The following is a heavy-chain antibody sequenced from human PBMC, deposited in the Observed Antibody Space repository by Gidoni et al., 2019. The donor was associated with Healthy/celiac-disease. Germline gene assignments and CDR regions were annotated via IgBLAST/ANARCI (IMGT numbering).Heavy chain of an antibody. CDR3: ARGMITFGGVIGGCDV. CDR1: GFTFSSYS. J-gene: IGHJ6*02. Sequence: EVQLVKYGGGLVKPGGSLRLSCAASGFTFSSYSMNWVRQAPGKGLEWVSSISSSSSYIYYADSVKGRFTISRDNAKNSLYLQMNSLRAEDTAVYYCARGMITFGGVIGGCDVWGQGTTVTVSS. CDR2: ISSSSSYI. D-gene: IGHD3-16*02. V-gene: IGHV3-21*01.